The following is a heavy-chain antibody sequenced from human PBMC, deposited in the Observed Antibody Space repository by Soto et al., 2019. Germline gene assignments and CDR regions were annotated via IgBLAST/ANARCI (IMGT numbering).Heavy chain of an antibody. Sequence: QVQLVESGGGVVQPGRSLRLSCAASGFTFSSYGMHWVRQAPGKGLEWVAVIWYAGSNKYYADSVKGRFTISRDNSKNTLYVQMNSLRAEDTAVYYCAREARDGYNRALDYWGQGTLVTVSS. J-gene: IGHJ4*02. CDR1: GFTFSSYG. D-gene: IGHD5-12*01. V-gene: IGHV3-33*01. CDR2: IWYAGSNK. CDR3: AREARDGYNRALDY.